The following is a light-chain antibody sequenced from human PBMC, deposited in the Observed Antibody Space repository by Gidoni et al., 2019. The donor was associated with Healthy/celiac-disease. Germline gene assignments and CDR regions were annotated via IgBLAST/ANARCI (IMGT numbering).Light chain of an antibody. CDR1: QSVSSY. Sequence: EIVLTQSLATLSLSPGERATLSCRASQSVSSYLAWSRQTPGQAPRLLIYDASNRATGIPARFSGSGSGTDFTLTIISLEPEDFAVYYCQQRSNWPPIPFGQGTRLEIK. CDR3: QQRSNWPPIP. J-gene: IGKJ5*01. V-gene: IGKV3-11*01. CDR2: DAS.